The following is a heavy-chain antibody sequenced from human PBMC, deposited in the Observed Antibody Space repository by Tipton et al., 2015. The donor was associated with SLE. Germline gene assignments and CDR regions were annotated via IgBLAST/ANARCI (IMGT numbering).Heavy chain of an antibody. CDR3: ARALGEAYYYYYMDV. Sequence: QSGAEVKKPGASVKVSCKASGYTFTSYGISWVRQAPGQELEWMGWISGYNGNTNYAQKLQGRVTMTTDTSTSTAYMELRSLRSDDTAVYYCARALGEAYYYYYMDVWGKGTTVTVSS. V-gene: IGHV1-18*01. CDR2: ISGYNGNT. J-gene: IGHJ6*03. CDR1: GYTFTSYG.